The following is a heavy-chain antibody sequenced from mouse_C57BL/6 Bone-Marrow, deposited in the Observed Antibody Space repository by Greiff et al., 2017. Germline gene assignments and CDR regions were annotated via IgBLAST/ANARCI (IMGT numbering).Heavy chain of an antibody. CDR2: IDPASGNT. Sequence: VQLKESVAELVRPGASVKLSCTASGFNIKNTYMHWVQQRPEQGLEWIGRIDPASGNTKYAPKFQGKATITADTSSNTSYLQLSSLTSEDAAIYYCALYYYGSSEFAYWGQGTLVTVSA. V-gene: IGHV14-3*01. CDR3: ALYYYGSSEFAY. CDR1: GFNIKNTY. D-gene: IGHD1-1*01. J-gene: IGHJ3*01.